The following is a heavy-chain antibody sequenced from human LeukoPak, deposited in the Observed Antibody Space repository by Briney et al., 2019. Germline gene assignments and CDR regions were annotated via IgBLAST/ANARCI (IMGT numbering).Heavy chain of an antibody. Sequence: SETLSLTCTVSGGSISSYYWSWIRQPPGKGLEWIGYIYYSGSTNYNPSLKSRVTISVDTSKNQFSLKLGSVTAADTAVYYCAREKTTYDYYYYYGMDVWGQGTTVTVSS. CDR2: IYYSGST. CDR1: GGSISSYY. V-gene: IGHV4-59*01. D-gene: IGHD4-17*01. CDR3: AREKTTYDYYYYYGMDV. J-gene: IGHJ6*02.